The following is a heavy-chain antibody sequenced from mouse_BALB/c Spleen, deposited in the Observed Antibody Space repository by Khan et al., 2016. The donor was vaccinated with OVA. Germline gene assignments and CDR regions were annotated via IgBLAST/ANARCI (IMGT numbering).Heavy chain of an antibody. CDR1: GFSLPDYA. Sequence: QVQLKESGPGLVAPSQSLSITCTVSGFSLPDYAVSWIRQPPGQGLEWLGVIWVSGSKYYNSVLKPRLSISKDNSTSQVFLKMNSLQTDDTAIYVCARDPPYYSMDYWGQGTSVTVSS. CDR3: ARDPPYYSMDY. V-gene: IGHV2-6-5*01. CDR2: IWVSGSK. J-gene: IGHJ4*01.